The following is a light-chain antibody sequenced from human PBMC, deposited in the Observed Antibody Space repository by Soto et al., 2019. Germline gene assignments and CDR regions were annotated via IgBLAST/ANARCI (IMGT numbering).Light chain of an antibody. CDR2: SNN. V-gene: IGLV1-44*01. CDR3: AAWDDSLNGYWV. Sequence: QSVLTQPPSASGTPGQRVTISCSGSSSNIGSNTVNWYQQLPGTAPKLLIYSNNQGPSGVPDRFSGSKSGTSASLAISGLQSEDEDDYYCAAWDDSLNGYWVFGGGTKLTVL. CDR1: SSNIGSNT. J-gene: IGLJ3*02.